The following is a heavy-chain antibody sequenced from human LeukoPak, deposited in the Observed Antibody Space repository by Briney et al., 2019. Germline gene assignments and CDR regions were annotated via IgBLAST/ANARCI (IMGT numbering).Heavy chain of an antibody. V-gene: IGHV1-8*03. D-gene: IGHD2-2*01. CDR3: ARGLAVVVPAAIHWFDP. CDR2: MNPNSGNT. J-gene: IGHJ5*02. Sequence: ASVKVSCTASGYTFTSYDINWVRQAPGQGLEWMGWMNPNSGNTGYAQKFQGRVTITRNTSISTAYMELSSLRSEDTAVYYCARGLAVVVPAAIHWFDPWGQGTLVTVSS. CDR1: GYTFTSYD.